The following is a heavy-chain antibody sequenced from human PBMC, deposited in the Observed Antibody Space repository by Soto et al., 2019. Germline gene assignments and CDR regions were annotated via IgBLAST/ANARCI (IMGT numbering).Heavy chain of an antibody. CDR1: GGSISSGSYY. Sequence: TLSLTCTVSGGSISSGSYYWGWIRQPPGKGLEWIGSIYYSGSTYYNPSLKSRVTISVDTSKNQFSLKLSSVTAADTAVYYCARRRQLRGYYYYYMDVWGKGTTVTVSS. CDR2: IYYSGST. V-gene: IGHV4-39*01. J-gene: IGHJ6*03. CDR3: ARRRQLRGYYYYYMDV. D-gene: IGHD2-2*01.